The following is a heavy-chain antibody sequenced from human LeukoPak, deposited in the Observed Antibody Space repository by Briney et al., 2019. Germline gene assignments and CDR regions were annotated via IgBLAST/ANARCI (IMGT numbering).Heavy chain of an antibody. V-gene: IGHV1-2*02. CDR2: INPNSGGT. D-gene: IGHD2-2*03. J-gene: IGHJ6*02. CDR1: GYTFTGYY. Sequence: ASVKVSCKASGYTFTGYYMHWVRQAPGQGLEWMGWINPNSGGTNYAQKFQGRVTMTRDTSISTAYMELSRLRSDDTAGYYCARDLGYCSSTSCYGGYYYGMDVWGQGTTVTVSS. CDR3: ARDLGYCSSTSCYGGYYYGMDV.